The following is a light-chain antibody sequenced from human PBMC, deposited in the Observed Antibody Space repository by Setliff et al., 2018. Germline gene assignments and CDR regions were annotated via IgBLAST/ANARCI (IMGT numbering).Light chain of an antibody. CDR1: SGSIASNY. J-gene: IGLJ3*02. Sequence: NFTLTQPHSVSESPGKTVTISCTRSSGSIASNYVQWYQQRPGSSPTTVIYEDNQRPSGVPDRFSGSIDSSSNSASLTISGLKTEDEADYYCQSYDSSINWVFGGGTK. CDR2: EDN. V-gene: IGLV6-57*01. CDR3: QSYDSSINWV.